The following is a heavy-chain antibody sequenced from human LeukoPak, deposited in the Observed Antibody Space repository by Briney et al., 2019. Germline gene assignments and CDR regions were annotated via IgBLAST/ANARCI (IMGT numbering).Heavy chain of an antibody. V-gene: IGHV1-69*06. CDR1: GGTFSSYA. D-gene: IGHD3-10*01. Sequence: ASVKVSCKASGGTFSSYATSWVRQAPGQGLEWMGGIIPIFGTANYAQKFQGRVTITADKSTSTAYMELSSLRSEDTAVYYCAREGSYYGSGSSPRPFDYWGQGTLVTVSS. CDR3: AREGSYYGSGSSPRPFDY. J-gene: IGHJ4*02. CDR2: IIPIFGTA.